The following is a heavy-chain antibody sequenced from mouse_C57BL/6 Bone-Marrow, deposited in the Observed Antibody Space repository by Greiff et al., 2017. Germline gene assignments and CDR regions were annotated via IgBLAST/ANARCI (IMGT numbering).Heavy chain of an antibody. J-gene: IGHJ3*01. CDR3: ARHIMY. CDR1: GFTFSDYY. Sequence: EVKVEESGGGLVQPGGSLKLSCAASGFTFSDYYMYWVRQTPEKRLEWVAYISNGGGSTYYPDTVKGRFTISRDNAKNTLYLQMSRLKSEDTAMYYCARHIMYWGQGTLVTVSA. CDR2: ISNGGGST. D-gene: IGHD1-1*01. V-gene: IGHV5-12*01.